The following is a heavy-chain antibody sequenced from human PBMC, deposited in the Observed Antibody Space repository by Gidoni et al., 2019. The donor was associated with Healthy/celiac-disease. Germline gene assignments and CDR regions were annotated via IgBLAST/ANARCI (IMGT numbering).Heavy chain of an antibody. CDR3: ARIEGMYSESYYPVYCFDY. D-gene: IGHD1-26*01. Sequence: QATLKHSGPVLVKPTETLTLTCTVSGVPLSNARMGVSCTRQPPGKALEWLAHIFSNDEKSYSTSLKSRLTISKDTSKSQVVLNMTNMEPVDTATYYCARIEGMYSESYYPVYCFDYWGQGTLVTVSS. J-gene: IGHJ4*02. CDR1: GVPLSNARMG. V-gene: IGHV2-26*01. CDR2: IFSNDEK.